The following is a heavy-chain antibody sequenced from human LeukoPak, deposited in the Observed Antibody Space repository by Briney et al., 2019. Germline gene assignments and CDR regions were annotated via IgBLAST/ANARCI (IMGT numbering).Heavy chain of an antibody. D-gene: IGHD6-6*01. J-gene: IGHJ3*02. CDR3: AKNGYSSSSGAFDI. CDR1: GFTFSSYG. CDR2: IRYDGSNK. Sequence: GGSLRLSCAASGFTFSSYGMHWVRQAPGKGLEWVAFIRYDGSNKYYADSVKGRFTISRDNSKNTLYLQMNSLRAEDTAVYYCAKNGYSSSSGAFDIWGQGTMVTVSS. V-gene: IGHV3-30*02.